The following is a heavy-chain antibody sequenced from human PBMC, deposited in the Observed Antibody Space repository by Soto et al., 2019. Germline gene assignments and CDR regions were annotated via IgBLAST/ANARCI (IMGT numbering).Heavy chain of an antibody. Sequence: SVKVSCKASGYTFTSYAISWVRQAPGQGLEWMGRIIPILGIANYAQKFQGRVTITADKSTSTAYMELSSLRSEDTAVYYCARARITMIVVVNQDAFDIWGQGTMVTVSS. CDR2: IIPILGIA. J-gene: IGHJ3*02. V-gene: IGHV1-69*04. CDR3: ARARITMIVVVNQDAFDI. CDR1: GYTFTSYA. D-gene: IGHD3-22*01.